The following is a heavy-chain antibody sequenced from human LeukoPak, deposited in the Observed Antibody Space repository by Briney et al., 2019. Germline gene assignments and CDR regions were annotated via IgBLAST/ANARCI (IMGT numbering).Heavy chain of an antibody. CDR2: IYYSGST. Sequence: NSSETLSLTCTVSGGSMSSYYWTWIRQPPGKGLEWIGYIYYSGSTNYNPSLKSRVTISVDTSKNQFSLKLSSVTAADTAVYYCARDRAYYDSSGYYSGYGMDVWGQGTTVTVSS. CDR1: GGSMSSYY. D-gene: IGHD3-22*01. V-gene: IGHV4-59*01. J-gene: IGHJ6*02. CDR3: ARDRAYYDSSGYYSGYGMDV.